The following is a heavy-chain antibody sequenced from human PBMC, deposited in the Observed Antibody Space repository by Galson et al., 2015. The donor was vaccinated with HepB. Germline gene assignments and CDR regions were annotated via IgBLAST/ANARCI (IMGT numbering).Heavy chain of an antibody. CDR1: GFTFSSYW. D-gene: IGHD3-3*01. CDR3: ARDSNLEWLLSSPPQA. Sequence: SLRLSCAASGFTFSSYWMSWVRQAPGKGLEWVANIKQDGSEKYYVDSVKGRFTISRDNAKNSLYLQMNSLRAEDTAVYYCARDSNLEWLLSSPPQAWGKGTTVTVSS. V-gene: IGHV3-7*01. J-gene: IGHJ6*04. CDR2: IKQDGSEK.